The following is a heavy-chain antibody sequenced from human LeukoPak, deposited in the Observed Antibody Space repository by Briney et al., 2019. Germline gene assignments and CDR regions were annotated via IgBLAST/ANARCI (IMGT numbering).Heavy chain of an antibody. V-gene: IGHV3-48*03. CDR1: GFTFSSYE. J-gene: IGHJ4*02. D-gene: IGHD3-10*01. Sequence: PGGSLRLSCAASGFTFSSYEMNWVRQAPGKGLEWLSYISSSGSTIYYADSVKGRFTISRDNAKNSLYLQMNSLRAEDTAVYYCARKLLVYYGSGSYYGYFDYWGQGTLVTVSS. CDR2: ISSSGSTI. CDR3: ARKLLVYYGSGSYYGYFDY.